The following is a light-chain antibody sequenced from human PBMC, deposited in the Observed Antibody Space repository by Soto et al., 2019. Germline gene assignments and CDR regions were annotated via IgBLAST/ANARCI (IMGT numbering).Light chain of an antibody. Sequence: QSALTQPASVSGSPGQSITISCTGTSSDVGGYNYVSWYQQHPGKAPKPMIYDVSNRPSGVSNRFSGSKSGNTASLTISGLQAEDEADYYCSSYTSSSTLEVVFGGGTQLTVL. CDR3: SSYTSSSTLEVV. CDR1: SSDVGGYNY. CDR2: DVS. J-gene: IGLJ2*01. V-gene: IGLV2-14*01.